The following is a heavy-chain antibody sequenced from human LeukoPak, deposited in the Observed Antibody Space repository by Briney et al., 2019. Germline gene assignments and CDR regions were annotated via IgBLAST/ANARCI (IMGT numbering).Heavy chain of an antibody. CDR3: ARSGRYCSGGSCYYYYYYMDV. V-gene: IGHV4-34*01. J-gene: IGHJ6*03. CDR2: INHRGNT. D-gene: IGHD2-15*01. Sequence: KPSEPLSLPCAVYGESFWGYYWSWIRQPPGKGREWVGEINHRGNTNYNPYLKSRVTISVDTSKNQFSLKLSSVTAADKAVYYCARSGRYCSGGSCYYYYYYMDVWGKGTTVAVSS. CDR1: GESFWGYY.